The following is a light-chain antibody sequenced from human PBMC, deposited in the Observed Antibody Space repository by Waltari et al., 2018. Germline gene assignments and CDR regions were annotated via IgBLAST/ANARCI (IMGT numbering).Light chain of an antibody. CDR1: QDINKA. Sequence: DIQLTQSPSFLSASAGDSVTSTCRASQDINKALMWYRQTPGKAPNLLTYAASTLQSGVPTRFGGSGSGTEFSLTITSLQPEDFATYYCQQLNSYPLTFGGGTKVEIK. CDR3: QQLNSYPLT. CDR2: AAS. J-gene: IGKJ4*01. V-gene: IGKV1-9*01.